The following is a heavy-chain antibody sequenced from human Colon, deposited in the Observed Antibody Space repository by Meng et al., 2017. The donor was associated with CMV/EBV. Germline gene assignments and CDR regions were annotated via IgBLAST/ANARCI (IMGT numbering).Heavy chain of an antibody. V-gene: IGHV3-33*06. D-gene: IGHD6-25*01. CDR1: GFTVSSNY. CDR2: IWYDGSNK. CDR3: AKDQRQRVYYNGMDV. Sequence: SCAASGFTVSSNYMSWVRQAPGKGLEWVAVIWYDGSNKYYEDSVKGRFTISRDNSKNTLYLQMNSLRAEDTAVYYCAKDQRQRVYYNGMDVWGQGTTVTVSS. J-gene: IGHJ6*02.